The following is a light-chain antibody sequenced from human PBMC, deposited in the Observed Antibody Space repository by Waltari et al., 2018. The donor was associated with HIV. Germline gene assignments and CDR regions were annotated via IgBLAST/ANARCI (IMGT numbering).Light chain of an antibody. J-gene: IGLJ2*01. CDR1: SSDVGDYNY. CDR2: EVS. CDR3: SSYTSGSVV. Sequence: QSALTQPASVSGSPGQSITISCTGTSSDVGDYNYVSWYQQHPGKAPKLMIYEVSTRPSGVSTRFSGSKSGNTASLTISVLQAEDEAEYYCSSYTSGSVVFGGGTKLTVL. V-gene: IGLV2-14*01.